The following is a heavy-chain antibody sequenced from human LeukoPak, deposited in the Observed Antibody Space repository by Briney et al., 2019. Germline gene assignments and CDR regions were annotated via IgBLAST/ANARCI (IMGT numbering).Heavy chain of an antibody. Sequence: SETLSLTCAVYGGSFSGYYWNWIRQPPGKGLEWIGYIYYSGSTNYNPSLKSRVTISVDTSKKQLSLKLSSVTAADTAVYYCARVYYSSSYDYWYFDLWGRGTLVTVSS. CDR2: IYYSGST. V-gene: IGHV4-59*01. CDR3: ARVYYSSSYDYWYFDL. CDR1: GGSFSGYY. J-gene: IGHJ2*01. D-gene: IGHD6-13*01.